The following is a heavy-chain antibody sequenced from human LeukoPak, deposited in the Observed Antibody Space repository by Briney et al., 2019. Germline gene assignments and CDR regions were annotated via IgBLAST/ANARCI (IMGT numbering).Heavy chain of an antibody. CDR3: ARQVRKAGYSGYPAHY. D-gene: IGHD5-12*01. J-gene: IGHJ4*02. CDR2: IYYSGST. CDR1: GGSISSSSYY. V-gene: IGHV4-39*01. Sequence: SETLSLTCTVSGGSISSSSYYWGWIRQPPGKGLEWIGSIYYSGSTYYNPSLKSRVTISVDTSKNQFSLKLSSVTAADTAVYYCARQVRKAGYSGYPAHYWGQGTLVTVSS.